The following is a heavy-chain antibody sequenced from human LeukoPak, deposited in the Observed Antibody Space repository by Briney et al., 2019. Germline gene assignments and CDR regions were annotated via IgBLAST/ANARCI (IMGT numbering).Heavy chain of an antibody. CDR3: ARSGTKTNGFDY. D-gene: IGHD2-8*01. Sequence: PSETLSLTCTVSGGYISTYYWSWIRQPPGKGLEWIGYIYYSGSTNYSPSLQSRVPISVDTSRNQFSLRLSSVTAADTAMYYCARSGTKTNGFDYWGQGTLVTVSS. CDR2: IYYSGST. CDR1: GGYISTYY. J-gene: IGHJ4*02. V-gene: IGHV4-59*01.